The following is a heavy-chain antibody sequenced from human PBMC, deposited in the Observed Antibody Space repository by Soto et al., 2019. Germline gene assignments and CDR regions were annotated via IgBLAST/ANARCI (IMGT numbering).Heavy chain of an antibody. D-gene: IGHD3-3*01. V-gene: IGHV3-23*01. CDR2: ISASGDVT. CDR3: AKKVTIYAVDPADY. J-gene: IGHJ4*02. CDR1: GFTFSDFG. Sequence: GGSLRLSCAASGFTFSDFGMSWVRQAPGKGLEWVSVISASGDVTYYAASVKGWFTLSRDNSKNTLYLEMNSLTVADTAVYYCAKKVTIYAVDPADYWGQGTQV.